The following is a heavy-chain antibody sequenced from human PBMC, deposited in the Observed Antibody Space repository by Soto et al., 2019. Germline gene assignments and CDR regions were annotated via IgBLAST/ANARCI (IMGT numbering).Heavy chain of an antibody. CDR1: GYTFTSYG. CDR2: ISAYNGNT. J-gene: IGHJ4*02. D-gene: IGHD6-19*01. V-gene: IGHV1-18*01. Sequence: ASVKVSCKASGYTFTSYGISWVRQAPGQGLEWMGWISAYNGNTNYAQKLQGRVTMTTDTSTSTAYMELRSLRSDDTAVYYCAGDLVGSGWTLFDSGGKETLVTVSS. CDR3: AGDLVGSGWTLFDS.